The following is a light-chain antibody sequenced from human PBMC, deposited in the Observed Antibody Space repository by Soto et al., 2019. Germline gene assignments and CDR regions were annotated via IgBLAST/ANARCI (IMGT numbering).Light chain of an antibody. CDR2: LEAGGSY. Sequence: QLVLTQSSSASASLGSSVKLTCTLSSGHSTYIIAWHQQQPGKAPRYLMNLEAGGSYNKGSGVPDRFSGSSSGADRYLTISNLQFEDEADYYCETWDSNTRVFGGGTKLTVL. CDR1: SGHSTYI. J-gene: IGLJ3*02. V-gene: IGLV4-60*02. CDR3: ETWDSNTRV.